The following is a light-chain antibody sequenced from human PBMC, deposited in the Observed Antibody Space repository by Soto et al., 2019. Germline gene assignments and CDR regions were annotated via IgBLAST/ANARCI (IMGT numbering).Light chain of an antibody. CDR1: QSVSSSY. CDR3: QQYGSSPLT. V-gene: IGKV3-20*01. J-gene: IGKJ4*01. Sequence: DIVLTQSPGTLSLSPGERATLSCRASQSVSSSYLARYQQKPGQAPRLLIYCASIRATGIPDRFSGSGSGTDFTLTISRLEPEDFAVYYCQQYGSSPLTFGGGTKVEIK. CDR2: CAS.